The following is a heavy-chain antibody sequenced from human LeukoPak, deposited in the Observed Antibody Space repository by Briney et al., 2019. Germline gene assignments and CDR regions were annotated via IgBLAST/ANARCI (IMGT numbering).Heavy chain of an antibody. Sequence: RPGGSLRLSCAASGFTFDDYGMSWVRQAPGKGLEWVSVISRRDDYTYYADSVKGRFTISRDNSKNTLYLQMNTLRAEDTAVYYCANDYRSGSFHDFWGQGTLVTVSS. D-gene: IGHD3-10*01. J-gene: IGHJ4*02. V-gene: IGHV3-23*01. CDR3: ANDYRSGSFHDF. CDR1: GFTFDDYG. CDR2: ISRRDDYT.